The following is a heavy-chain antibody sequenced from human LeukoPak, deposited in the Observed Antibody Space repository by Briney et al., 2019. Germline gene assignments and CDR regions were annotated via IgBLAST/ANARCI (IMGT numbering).Heavy chain of an antibody. CDR1: GGSISNDY. J-gene: IGHJ3*01. CDR2: IYTSGST. D-gene: IGHD3-9*01. CDR3: ARVLTDYDSVTRYSYVDGFDL. Sequence: PSETLSLTCTVSGGSISNDYWTWIRQPAGKGLEWIGRIYTSGSTNYNPSLKSRVAMSVDTSKNQFSLKLTSVTAADTAVYYCARVLTDYDSVTRYSYVDGFDLWGQGTMVTVSS. V-gene: IGHV4-4*07.